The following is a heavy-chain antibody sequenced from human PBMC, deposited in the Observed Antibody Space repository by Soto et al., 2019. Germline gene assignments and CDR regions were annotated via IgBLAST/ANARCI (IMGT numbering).Heavy chain of an antibody. J-gene: IGHJ4*02. D-gene: IGHD3-9*01. CDR1: GFTFSSYA. CDR2: ISYDGSNK. Sequence: SLRLSCAASGFTFSSYAMHWVRQAPGKGLEWVAVISYDGSNKYYADSVKGRFTISRDNSKNTLYLQMNSLRAEDTAVYYCARDHRPLGYDILTGYIDYWGQGTLVTVSS. V-gene: IGHV3-30-3*01. CDR3: ARDHRPLGYDILTGYIDY.